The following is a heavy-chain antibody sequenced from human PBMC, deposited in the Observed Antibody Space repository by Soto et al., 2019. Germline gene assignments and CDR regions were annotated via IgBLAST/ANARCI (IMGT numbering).Heavy chain of an antibody. CDR2: ISWNSGSI. CDR3: TKGGYSWYSYFDY. CDR1: GFTFDDYA. V-gene: IGHV3-9*01. Sequence: EVQLVESGGGLVQPGRSLRVSCAASGFTFDDYAMHWVRQAPGKGLEWVSGISWNSGSIGYADSVKGRFTISRDNAKNSLYLQMNSLRAEDTALYYCTKGGYSWYSYFDYWGQGTLVTVSS. J-gene: IGHJ4*02. D-gene: IGHD1-7*01.